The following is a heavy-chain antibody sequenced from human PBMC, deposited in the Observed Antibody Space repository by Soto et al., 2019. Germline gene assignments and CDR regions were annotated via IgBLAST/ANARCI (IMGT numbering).Heavy chain of an antibody. CDR3: ARREQVNWFDP. CDR1: GGTFSSYT. J-gene: IGHJ5*02. CDR2: IIPILGIA. D-gene: IGHD1-26*01. Sequence: QVQLVQSGAEVKKPGSSVKVSCKASGGTFSSYTISWVRQAPGQGLEWMGRIIPILGIANYAQKFQGRVKITTDKSKGTDHMELSSLRSEDTAVYYCARREQVNWFDPWGQGTLVTVSS. V-gene: IGHV1-69*02.